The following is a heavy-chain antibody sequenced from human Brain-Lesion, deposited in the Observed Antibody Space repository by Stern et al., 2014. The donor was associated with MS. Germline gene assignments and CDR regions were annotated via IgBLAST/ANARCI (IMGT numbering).Heavy chain of an antibody. V-gene: IGHV1-2*02. Sequence: VQLEESGAEVKKPGASVKVSCKTSGYIFTGYYIHWVRQASGQGLEWIAWINPNTGGTKYAQKFQGRVTMSRDTSISTAYVELSSLTSDDTAVYYCARDQRGITIFGVVTDYYYLGMDVWGQGTTVTVSS. D-gene: IGHD3-3*01. CDR2: INPNTGGT. CDR1: GYIFTGYY. J-gene: IGHJ6*02. CDR3: ARDQRGITIFGVVTDYYYLGMDV.